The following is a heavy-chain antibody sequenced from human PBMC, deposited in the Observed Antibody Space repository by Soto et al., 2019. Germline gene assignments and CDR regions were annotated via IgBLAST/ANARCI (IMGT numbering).Heavy chain of an antibody. D-gene: IGHD2-2*02. Sequence: SETLSLTCTVSGGSVSSGSYYWSWIRQPPGKGLEWIGYIYYSGSTNYNPSLKSRVTISVDTSKNQFSLKLSSVTAADTAAYYCASNYCSSTSCYNVDWFDPWGQGTLVTVSS. J-gene: IGHJ5*02. CDR2: IYYSGST. V-gene: IGHV4-61*01. CDR1: GGSVSSGSYY. CDR3: ASNYCSSTSCYNVDWFDP.